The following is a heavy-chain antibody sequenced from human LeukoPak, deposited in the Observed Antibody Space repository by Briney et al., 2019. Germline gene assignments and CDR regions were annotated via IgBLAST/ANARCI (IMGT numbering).Heavy chain of an antibody. CDR3: ARHEYSGSYYGLSWFDS. V-gene: IGHV4-39*01. J-gene: IGHJ5*01. D-gene: IGHD1-26*01. Sequence: PSETLSLTCTVSGGSISSSGYYWGWIRQPPGKGLGWIASIYYSGSTYYNPSLKSRVTISVDTSKNQLSLKLSSLTAADTAVYYCARHEYSGSYYGLSWFDSWGQGTLVTVSS. CDR2: IYYSGST. CDR1: GGSISSSGYY.